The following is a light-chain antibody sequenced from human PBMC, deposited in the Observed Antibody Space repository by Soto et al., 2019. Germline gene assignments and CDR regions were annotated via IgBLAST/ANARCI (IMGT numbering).Light chain of an antibody. CDR3: QSYDPSLRVWV. CDR2: GNT. J-gene: IGLJ3*02. CDR1: SSNIGAGSD. Sequence: QSVLTQPPSVSGAPGQRVTISCTGSSSNIGAGSDVHWYQQLPGTAPKFLINGNTNRPSGVPDRFSVSKSGTAASLAITGLQAEDEADYYCQSYDPSLRVWVFGGGTKVTVL. V-gene: IGLV1-40*01.